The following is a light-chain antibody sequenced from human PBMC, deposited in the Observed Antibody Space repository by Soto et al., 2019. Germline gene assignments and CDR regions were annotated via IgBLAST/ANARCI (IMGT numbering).Light chain of an antibody. CDR3: QSYHSGNVV. CDR2: EDN. Sequence: NFMLTQPHSVSESPGKTVTISCTRSSGSIASNHVQWYQQRPGSAPTPVIYEDNERPSGVPDRFSGSIDSSSNSASLPISGLKTDDEADYYCQSYHSGNVVFGGGTKLTVL. CDR1: SGSIASNH. J-gene: IGLJ2*01. V-gene: IGLV6-57*04.